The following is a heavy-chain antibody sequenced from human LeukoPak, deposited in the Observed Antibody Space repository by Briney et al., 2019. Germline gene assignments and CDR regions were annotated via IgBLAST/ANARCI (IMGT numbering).Heavy chain of an antibody. CDR1: GFTFSSYA. D-gene: IGHD3-10*01. V-gene: IGHV3-30-3*01. CDR3: ARDWERYYGSGSYRGYFDY. Sequence: GGSLRLSCAASGFTFSSYAMHWVRQAPGKGLEWVAVISYDGSNKYYADSVKGRFTISRDNSKNTLYLQMNSLRAEDTAVYYCARDWERYYGSGSYRGYFDYWGQGTLVTVSS. CDR2: ISYDGSNK. J-gene: IGHJ4*02.